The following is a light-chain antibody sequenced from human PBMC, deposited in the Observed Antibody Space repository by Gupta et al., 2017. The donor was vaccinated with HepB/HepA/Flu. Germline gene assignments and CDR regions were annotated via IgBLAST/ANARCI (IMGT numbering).Light chain of an antibody. J-gene: IGLJ1*01. Sequence: QSALTQPASVSGSPGQSITISCTGTSTDVGNYNLVSWDQQRPGEVPKVIIYEVTERPSGLSTRFSGSKSGNTASLTISGLQPDDEADYYCCSYAGGLHVFGTGTKVSVL. V-gene: IGLV2-23*02. CDR3: CSYAGGLHV. CDR1: STDVGNYNL. CDR2: EVT.